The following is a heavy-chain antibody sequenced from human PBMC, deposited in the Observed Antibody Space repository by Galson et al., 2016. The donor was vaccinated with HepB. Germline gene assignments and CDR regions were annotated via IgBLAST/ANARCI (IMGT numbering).Heavy chain of an antibody. D-gene: IGHD1-26*01. J-gene: IGHJ4*02. V-gene: IGHV3-7*01. CDR1: GFMFGTYW. CDR3: ARGRATSARGLVGYYFDW. Sequence: SLRLSCAGSGFMFGTYWMSWVRQAPGKGLEWVANIKQDGSEKYYVDSVRGRFTLSRDNAQNSLFPQMNSLRAEDTAVYYCARGRATSARGLVGYYFDWWGQGTLVTVSS. CDR2: IKQDGSEK.